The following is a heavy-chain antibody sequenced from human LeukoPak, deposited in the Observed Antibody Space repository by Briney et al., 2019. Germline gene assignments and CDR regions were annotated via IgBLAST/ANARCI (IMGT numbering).Heavy chain of an antibody. J-gene: IGHJ4*02. CDR2: MNPNSGNT. CDR1: GYTFTSYD. D-gene: IGHD4-17*01. CDR3: ARSGYGDYVFDY. V-gene: IGHV1-8*03. Sequence: ASVKVSCKASGYTFTSYDINWVRQTTGQGLEWMGWMNPNSGNTGYAQKFQGRVTITRNTSISTAYMELSSLRSEDTAVYYCARSGYGDYVFDYWGQGTLVTVSS.